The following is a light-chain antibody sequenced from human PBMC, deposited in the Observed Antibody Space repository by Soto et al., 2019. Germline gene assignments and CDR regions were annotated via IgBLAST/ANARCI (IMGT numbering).Light chain of an antibody. CDR3: QRDNSWLT. Sequence: EIVMTQSPATLSVSPGERATLSCRASQSVSSHLAWYQQNLAQAPRLLIYGASTRATDIPARFSGSGSGTEFPPSISGLQAEDVTGYYWQRDNSWLTYGGGTKGEIK. CDR1: QSVSSH. CDR2: GAS. V-gene: IGKV3-15*01. J-gene: IGKJ4*01.